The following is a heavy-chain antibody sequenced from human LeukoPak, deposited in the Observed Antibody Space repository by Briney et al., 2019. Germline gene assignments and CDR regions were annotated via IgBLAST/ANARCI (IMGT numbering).Heavy chain of an antibody. CDR3: ARDLGVSTDY. J-gene: IGHJ4*02. V-gene: IGHV4-4*07. D-gene: IGHD3-16*01. CDR2: IYSSGSGST. CDR1: GGSISSYY. Sequence: SETLSLTCTVSGGSISSYYFSWIRQPAGKGLEWIGRIYSSGSGSTNYNPSLKSRVTMSVDTSKNQFSLKLSSVTAADTAVYYCARDLGVSTDYWGQGTLVTVSS.